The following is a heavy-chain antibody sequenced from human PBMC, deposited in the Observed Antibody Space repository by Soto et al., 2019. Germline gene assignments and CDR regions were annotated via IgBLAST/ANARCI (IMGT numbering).Heavy chain of an antibody. CDR3: ARWGRRITMFSFDP. D-gene: IGHD3-10*02. CDR2: IIPIFGTA. J-gene: IGHJ5*02. V-gene: IGHV1-69*13. CDR1: GGTFSSYA. Sequence: SVKVSCKASGGTFSSYAISWVRQAPGQGLEWMGGIIPIFGTANYAQKFQGRVTITADESTSTAYMELSSLRSEDTAVYYCARWGRRITMFSFDPWGQGTLVTVSS.